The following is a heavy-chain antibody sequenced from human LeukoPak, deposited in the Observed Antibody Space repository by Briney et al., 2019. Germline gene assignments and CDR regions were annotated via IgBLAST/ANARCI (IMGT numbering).Heavy chain of an antibody. CDR2: FYTSGST. V-gene: IGHV4-4*07. J-gene: IGHJ4*02. CDR1: GDSISGYY. CDR3: ARGDTAMTPSFDY. D-gene: IGHD5-18*01. Sequence: SETLSLTCSVSGDSISGYYWSWIRQPAGKGLEWIGRFYTSGSTNYNPSLKSRVTMSLDTSKNQFSLKLSSVTAADTAVYYCARGDTAMTPSFDYWGQGILVTVSS.